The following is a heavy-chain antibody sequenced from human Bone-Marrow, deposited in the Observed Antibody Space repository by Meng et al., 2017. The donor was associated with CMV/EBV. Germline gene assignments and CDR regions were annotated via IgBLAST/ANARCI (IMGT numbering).Heavy chain of an antibody. CDR2: IFYSGST. J-gene: IGHJ4*02. V-gene: IGHV4-39*07. Sequence: SETLSLTCSLSGGFISSSSHYWGWIRQTPGKGLEWIGSIFYSGSTYYNPSLQSRVTIAADTSRSRFSLTMTSVTAADTAIYYCVRDMKKGSHDYFRGVYRSGGIDYWGRGTLVAVSS. CDR1: GGFISSSSHY. CDR3: VRDMKKGSHDYFRGVYRSGGIDY. D-gene: IGHD3-16*02.